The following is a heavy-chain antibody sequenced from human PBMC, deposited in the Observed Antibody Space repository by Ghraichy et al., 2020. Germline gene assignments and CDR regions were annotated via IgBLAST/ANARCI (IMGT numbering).Heavy chain of an antibody. V-gene: IGHV4-34*01. CDR1: GGSFSGYY. Sequence: GSLRLSCAVYGGSFSGYYWSWIRQPPGKGLEWIGEINHSGSTNYNPSLKSRVTISVDTSKNQFSLKLSSVTAADTAVYYCARGRGDAFDIWGQGTMVTVSS. CDR3: ARGRGDAFDI. D-gene: IGHD3-10*01. J-gene: IGHJ3*02. CDR2: INHSGST.